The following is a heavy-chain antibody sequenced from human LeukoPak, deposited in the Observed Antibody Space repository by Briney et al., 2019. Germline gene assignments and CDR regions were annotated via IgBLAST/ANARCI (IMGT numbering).Heavy chain of an antibody. CDR2: ISAYNGNT. J-gene: IGHJ3*02. CDR3: ARGSDILSGLGGFDI. CDR1: GGTFSSHA. D-gene: IGHD3-9*01. Sequence: ASVKVSCKASGGTFSSHAISWVRQAPGQGLEWMGWISAYNGNTNYAQKFQGRVTMTRDTSISTAYMELSRLRSDDTAVYYCARGSDILSGLGGFDIWGQGTRVTISS. V-gene: IGHV1-18*01.